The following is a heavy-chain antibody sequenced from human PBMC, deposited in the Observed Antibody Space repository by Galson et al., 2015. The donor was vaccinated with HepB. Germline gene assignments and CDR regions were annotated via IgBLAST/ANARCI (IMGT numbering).Heavy chain of an antibody. Sequence: SLRLSCAVSGFTFGDYAMSWVRQAPGKGLEWVGFIRSNAYGGTREYAASVKGRFAIPRDDSKSIVYLQMNSLKTEDTAVYYCATHTPDDVVAAATFEHWGRGTLVTVSS. CDR3: ATHTPDDVVAAATFEH. D-gene: IGHD2-2*01. CDR2: IRSNAYGGTR. CDR1: GFTFGDYA. V-gene: IGHV3-49*04. J-gene: IGHJ4*02.